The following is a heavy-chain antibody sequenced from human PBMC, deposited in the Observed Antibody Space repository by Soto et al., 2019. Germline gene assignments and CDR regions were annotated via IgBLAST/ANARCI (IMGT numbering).Heavy chain of an antibody. CDR2: IIPIFGTA. J-gene: IGHJ5*02. CDR1: GGTFSSYA. V-gene: IGHV1-69*01. D-gene: IGHD1-26*01. CDR3: ARDQGADIVGGGWFDP. Sequence: QVQLVQSGAEVKKPGSSVNVSCTASGGTFSSYAISWVRQAPGQGLEWMGGIIPIFGTANYAQKFQVRVTITADESTSTAYMELSILRSEDTAVYYCARDQGADIVGGGWFDPWGQGTLVTVSS.